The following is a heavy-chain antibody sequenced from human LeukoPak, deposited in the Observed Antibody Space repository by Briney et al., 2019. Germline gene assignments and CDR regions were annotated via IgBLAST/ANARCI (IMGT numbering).Heavy chain of an antibody. J-gene: IGHJ5*02. CDR1: GLTFSSYW. CDR3: ARDGVVPAAHYDWFDP. Sequence: GRSLRLSCAASGLTFSSYWMSWVRQAPGKGLEWVANIKQDGSEKYYVVSVKGRFTISRDNAKNSLYLQMNSLRAEDTAVYYCARDGVVPAAHYDWFDPCGEGTLVTVSS. CDR2: IKQDGSEK. D-gene: IGHD2-2*01. V-gene: IGHV3-7*01.